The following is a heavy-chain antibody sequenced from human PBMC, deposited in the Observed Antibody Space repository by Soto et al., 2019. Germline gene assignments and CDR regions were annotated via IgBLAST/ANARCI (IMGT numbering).Heavy chain of an antibody. J-gene: IGHJ4*02. CDR1: GHTFTSYA. CDR3: ARGPIVVVPAAPEYYFDY. V-gene: IGHV1-3*01. CDR2: INAGNGNT. D-gene: IGHD2-2*01. Sequence: QVQLVQSGAEVKKPGASVKVSCKASGHTFTSYAMHWVRQAPGQRLEWMGWINAGNGNTKYSQKFQGRVTITRDTSASTAYMEMSSLRSEDTAVYYCARGPIVVVPAAPEYYFDYWGQGTLVTVSS.